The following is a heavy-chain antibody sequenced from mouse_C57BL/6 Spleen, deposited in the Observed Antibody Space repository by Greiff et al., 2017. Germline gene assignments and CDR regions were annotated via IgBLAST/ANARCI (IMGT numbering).Heavy chain of an antibody. CDR3: ARRGVVGEVVYFDY. CDR1: GYTFTTYP. V-gene: IGHV1-47*01. Sequence: QVQLKESGAELVKPGASVKMSCKASGYTFTTYPIEWMKQNHGKSLEWIGNFHPYNDDTKYNEKFKGKATLTIEKSSSTVYLELSRLTSDDSAVYYCARRGVVGEVVYFDYWGQGTTLTVSS. CDR2: FHPYNDDT. J-gene: IGHJ2*01. D-gene: IGHD1-1*01.